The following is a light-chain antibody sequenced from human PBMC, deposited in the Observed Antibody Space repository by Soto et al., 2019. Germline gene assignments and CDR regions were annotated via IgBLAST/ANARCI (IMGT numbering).Light chain of an antibody. Sequence: DIVTTQSPDSLAVSLGERATINCKSSQSVLYSSNNKNYLAWYQQKPGQPHKLLIYWASTRESGVPDRFSGSGSGTDFTLTISSLQAEDVAVYYCQQYYTTPYTFGQGTKLEIK. CDR1: QSVLYSSNNKNY. CDR2: WAS. CDR3: QQYYTTPYT. J-gene: IGKJ2*01. V-gene: IGKV4-1*01.